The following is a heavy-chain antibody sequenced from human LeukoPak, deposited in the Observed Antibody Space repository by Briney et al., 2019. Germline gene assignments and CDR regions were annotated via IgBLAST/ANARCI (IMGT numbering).Heavy chain of an antibody. CDR2: IYYSGST. V-gene: IGHV4-39*01. D-gene: IGHD3-3*01. CDR3: ATPHYDFWSGYPNWFDP. CDR1: GGSISSSSYY. J-gene: IGHJ5*02. Sequence: PSETLSLTCTVSGGSISSSSYYWGWIRQPPGKGLEWIGSIYYSGSTYYNPSLKSRVTISVDTSKNQFSLKLSSVTAADTAVYYCATPHYDFWSGYPNWFDPWGQGTLVTVSS.